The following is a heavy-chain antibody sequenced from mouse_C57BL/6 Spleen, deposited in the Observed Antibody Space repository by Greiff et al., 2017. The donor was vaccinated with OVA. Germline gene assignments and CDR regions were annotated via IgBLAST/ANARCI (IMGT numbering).Heavy chain of an antibody. D-gene: IGHD3-2*02. Sequence: VQLQESGAELMKPGASVKLSCKATGYTFTGYWIEWVKQRPGHGLEWIGEILPGSGSTNYNEKFKGKATLTADTSSNTAYMQLSSLTTEDSAIYYCARGGGLSLRPYYYAMDYWGQGTSVTVSS. J-gene: IGHJ4*01. CDR2: ILPGSGST. CDR3: ARGGGLSLRPYYYAMDY. V-gene: IGHV1-9*01. CDR1: GYTFTGYW.